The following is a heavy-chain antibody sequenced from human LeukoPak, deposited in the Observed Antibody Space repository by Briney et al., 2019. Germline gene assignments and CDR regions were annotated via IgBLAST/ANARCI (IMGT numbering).Heavy chain of an antibody. D-gene: IGHD2-2*02. J-gene: IGHJ4*02. CDR1: GFTFRSYN. CDR3: ARDGYISAAFDY. V-gene: IGHV3-64*01. CDR2: ISSNGGST. Sequence: GGSLRLSCAASGFTFRSYNMHWVRQAPGKGLEYVSTISSNGGSTYYANSVKGRFTISRDNSKNTLYLQMGSLRAEDMAVYYRARDGYISAAFDYWGQGALVTVSS.